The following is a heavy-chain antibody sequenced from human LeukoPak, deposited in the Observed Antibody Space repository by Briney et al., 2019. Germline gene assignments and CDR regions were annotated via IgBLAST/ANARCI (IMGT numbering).Heavy chain of an antibody. CDR3: ARSNSSSSPFDY. CDR2: INPDDSDI. CDR1: GYIFTSFW. V-gene: IGHV5-51*01. D-gene: IGHD6-6*01. Sequence: GESLKISCKGSGYIFTSFWIGWVRQTPGKGLEWMGIINPDDSDIRYSPSFQGQVTISTDNSINTAYLQWSSLKASDTAMYYCARSNSSSSPFDYWGQGTLVTVSS. J-gene: IGHJ4*02.